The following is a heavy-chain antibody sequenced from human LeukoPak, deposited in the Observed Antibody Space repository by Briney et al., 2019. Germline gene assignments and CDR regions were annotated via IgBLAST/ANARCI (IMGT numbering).Heavy chain of an antibody. V-gene: IGHV1-2*02. D-gene: IGHD3-22*01. CDR1: GYTFTGYY. CDR3: ARPFGYDSSGYQSYDAFDI. Sequence: GASVKVSCKASGYTFTGYYMHWVRQAPGQGLEWMGWINPNSGGTNYARKFQGRVTMTRDTSISTAYMELSRLRSDDTAVYYCARPFGYDSSGYQSYDAFDIWGQGTMVTVSS. CDR2: INPNSGGT. J-gene: IGHJ3*02.